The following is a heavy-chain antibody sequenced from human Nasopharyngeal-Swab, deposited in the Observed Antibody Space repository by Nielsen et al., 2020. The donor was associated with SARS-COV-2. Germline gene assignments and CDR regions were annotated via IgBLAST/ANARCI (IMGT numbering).Heavy chain of an antibody. J-gene: IGHJ6*03. CDR3: ARGLSGVVPAPILGLGPYYYFYYMDV. D-gene: IGHD2-2*01. V-gene: IGHV4-34*01. CDR2: INHSGST. CDR1: GGSFSANY. Sequence: SETLSLTCAVSGGSFSANYWGWIRQPPGKGLEWIGEINHSGSTNYNPSLKSRVTIPVDTSKSQFSLKLTSVTAADTSVYYCARGLSGVVPAPILGLGPYYYFYYMDVCGKGTTVTVSS.